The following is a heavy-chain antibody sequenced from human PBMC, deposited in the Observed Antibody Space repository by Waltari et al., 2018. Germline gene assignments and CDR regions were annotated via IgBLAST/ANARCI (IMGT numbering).Heavy chain of an antibody. CDR3: ATSSDVDNFCMDV. CDR1: GDSTSRSNW. Sequence: QLQLQESGPGLVKPSGTLSLTCVVSGDSTSRSNWWSWVRQPPGRAPEWIGEVYYGGRTYYNPSLNSRVSMSIDKSNNQVSLRLSSVTAADTAVYYCATSSDVDNFCMDVWGKGTSVTVSS. V-gene: IGHV4-4*02. CDR2: VYYGGRT. J-gene: IGHJ6*03. D-gene: IGHD5-12*01.